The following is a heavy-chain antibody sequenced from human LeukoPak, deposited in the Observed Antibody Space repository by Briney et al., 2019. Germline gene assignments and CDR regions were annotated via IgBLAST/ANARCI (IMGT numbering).Heavy chain of an antibody. CDR2: ISGSGGST. Sequence: GGSLRLSCAASGFTFSSYGMHWVRQAPGKGLEWVSAISGSGGSTYYADSVKGRFTISRDNSKNTLYLQMNSLRAEDTAVYYCAKISASSGPSGDYWGQGTLVTVSS. J-gene: IGHJ4*02. D-gene: IGHD3-22*01. CDR1: GFTFSSYG. V-gene: IGHV3-23*01. CDR3: AKISASSGPSGDY.